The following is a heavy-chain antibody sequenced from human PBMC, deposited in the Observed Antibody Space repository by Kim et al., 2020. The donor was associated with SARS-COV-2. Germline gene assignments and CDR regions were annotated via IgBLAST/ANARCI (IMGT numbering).Heavy chain of an antibody. V-gene: IGHV4-31*03. D-gene: IGHD2-15*01. J-gene: IGHJ4*02. Sequence: SETLSLTCTVSGGSISSGGYYWSWIRQHPGKGLEWIGYIYYSGCAYYNPSLKSRVTISVDTSKNQFSLKLSSVTDADTAVYYCASMVVAARGFDYWGQGTLVTVSS. CDR1: GGSISSGGYY. CDR3: ASMVVAARGFDY. CDR2: IYYSGCA.